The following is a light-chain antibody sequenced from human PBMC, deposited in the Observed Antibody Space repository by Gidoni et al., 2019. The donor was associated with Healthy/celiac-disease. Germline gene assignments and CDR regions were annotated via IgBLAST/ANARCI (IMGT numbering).Light chain of an antibody. V-gene: IGLV3-1*01. Sequence: SYALTQPPSVSVSPGQTASITCSGDKLGDKYACWYQQKPGQSPVLVIYQDNKRPSGIPERFSGSNSGNTATLTISGTQAMDEADYYCQAWDSSKGYVFGTGTKVTVL. CDR1: KLGDKY. CDR3: QAWDSSKGYV. CDR2: QDN. J-gene: IGLJ1*01.